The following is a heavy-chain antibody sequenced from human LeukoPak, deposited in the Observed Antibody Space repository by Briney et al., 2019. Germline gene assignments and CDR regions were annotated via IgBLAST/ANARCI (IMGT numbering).Heavy chain of an antibody. CDR1: GFTFGDYA. Sequence: GGSLRLSCTASGFTFGDYAMSWFRQAPGKGLEWVGFIRSKAYGGTTEYAASVKGRFTISSDDSKSIAYLQMNSLKTEDTAVYYCTREQYDILTGYSYFDYWGQGTLVTVSS. V-gene: IGHV3-49*03. CDR3: TREQYDILTGYSYFDY. J-gene: IGHJ4*02. D-gene: IGHD3-9*01. CDR2: IRSKAYGGTT.